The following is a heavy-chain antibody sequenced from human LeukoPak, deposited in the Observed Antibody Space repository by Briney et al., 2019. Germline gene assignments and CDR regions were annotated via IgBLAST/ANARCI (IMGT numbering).Heavy chain of an antibody. Sequence: GGPLRLSCAASGFTFSSYAMSWVRQAPGKGLEWVSAISGSGGSTYYADSVKGRFTISRDNSKNTLYLQMNSLRAEETAVYYCAKDHSWPPYFDYWGQGTLVTVSS. J-gene: IGHJ4*02. CDR2: ISGSGGST. CDR3: AKDHSWPPYFDY. V-gene: IGHV3-23*01. CDR1: GFTFSSYA.